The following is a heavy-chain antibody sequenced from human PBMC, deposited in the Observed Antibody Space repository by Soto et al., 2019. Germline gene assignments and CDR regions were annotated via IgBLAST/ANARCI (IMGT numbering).Heavy chain of an antibody. CDR1: GGSVSSDTHY. J-gene: IGHJ5*02. CDR2: IYSSGST. CDR3: ASDKYCSGGSCRKNWFDP. D-gene: IGHD2-15*01. Sequence: PSETLSLTCTVSGGSVSSDTHYWSWIRQPPGKRLEWIGFIYSSGSTNYNPSLTSRATISLDMSKNQFSLKLSSVTAADTAVYYCASDKYCSGGSCRKNWFDPWGQGTLVTVSS. V-gene: IGHV4-61*01.